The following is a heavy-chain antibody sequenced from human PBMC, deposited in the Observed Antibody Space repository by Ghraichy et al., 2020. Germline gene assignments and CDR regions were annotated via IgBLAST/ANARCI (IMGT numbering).Heavy chain of an antibody. D-gene: IGHD1-26*01. CDR1: GFTFSTYN. V-gene: IGHV3-48*02. Sequence: GGSLRLSCAASGFTFSTYNMNWVRQAPGKGLEWISYISATGNTIYYADSVKGRFTISRDNAKNSLYLQMNSLRDEDTAVYYCARHSGIYVWGQGTMVTVSS. CDR2: ISATGNTI. J-gene: IGHJ3*01. CDR3: ARHSGIYV.